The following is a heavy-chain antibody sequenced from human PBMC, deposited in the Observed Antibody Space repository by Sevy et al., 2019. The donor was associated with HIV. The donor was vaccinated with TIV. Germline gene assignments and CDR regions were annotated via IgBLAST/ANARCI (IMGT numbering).Heavy chain of an antibody. CDR3: ATVVVGATYFDY. J-gene: IGHJ4*02. CDR2: FDPEDGET. Sequence: ASVKVSCKVSGYTLTELSMHWVRQAPGKGLEWMGGFDPEDGETIYAQKFQGRVTMTEDTSTDTAYMELSSLGSEDTAVYYCATVVVGATYFDYWGQGTLVTVSS. D-gene: IGHD1-26*01. CDR1: GYTLTELS. V-gene: IGHV1-24*01.